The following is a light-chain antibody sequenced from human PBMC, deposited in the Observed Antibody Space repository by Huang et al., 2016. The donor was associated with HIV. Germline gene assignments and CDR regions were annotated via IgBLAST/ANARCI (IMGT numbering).Light chain of an antibody. J-gene: IGKJ4*01. V-gene: IGKV3-20*01. Sequence: DIVLTQSPGTLSLSPGARAALSCSASQNIPNNYLAWYQQRSGQAPRLLIYGASNRAMGIPDRFSGSGSGTDFTLIINRLEPQDSAVYYCQQYLSSPLTFGGGTNVEIK. CDR1: QNIPNNY. CDR2: GAS. CDR3: QQYLSSPLT.